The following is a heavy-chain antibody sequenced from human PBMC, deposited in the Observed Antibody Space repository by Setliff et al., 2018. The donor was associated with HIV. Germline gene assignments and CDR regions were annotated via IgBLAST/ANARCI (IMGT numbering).Heavy chain of an antibody. J-gene: IGHJ2*01. CDR1: GGSISSYY. D-gene: IGHD6-13*01. Sequence: ASETLSLTCTVSGGSISSYYWSWIRQPPGKGLEWIWYIYYSGSTNYNPSLKSRVSISVDTSKNQFSLKLSSVAAADTAVYYGAGLGIAAAGTRSIPWYFDLWGRGTLVTVS. V-gene: IGHV4-59*08. CDR3: AGLGIAAAGTRSIPWYFDL. CDR2: IYYSGST.